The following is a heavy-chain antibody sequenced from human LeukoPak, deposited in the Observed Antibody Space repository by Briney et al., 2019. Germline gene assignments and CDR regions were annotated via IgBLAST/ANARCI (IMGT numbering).Heavy chain of an antibody. V-gene: IGHV4-34*01. CDR1: GGSFSGYY. D-gene: IGHD1-26*01. CDR3: AAHSGGSNFDY. CDR2: IYHSGST. J-gene: IGHJ4*02. Sequence: SETLSLTCAVCGGSFSGYYWSWIRQPPGKGLEWIGEIYHSGSTKYSPSLKNRLTISLDKSRNQFSLKLTSVTAADTAVYYCAAHSGGSNFDYWGQGTLVTVSS.